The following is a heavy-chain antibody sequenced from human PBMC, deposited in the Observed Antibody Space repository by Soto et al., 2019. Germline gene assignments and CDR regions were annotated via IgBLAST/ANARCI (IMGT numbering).Heavy chain of an antibody. CDR2: ITPIFGTV. CDR3: AREGDTREGRGVLFS. CDR1: GGTFSSYS. J-gene: IGHJ5*02. D-gene: IGHD2-21*02. Sequence: QVKLVQSGAEVKQPGSSVKVSCKASGGTFSSYSFSWVRQAPGQGLEWMGGITPIFGTVHYAQNFRGRVTITADKSTNIVHMELSSLRSEDTAVFYCAREGDTREGRGVLFSWGQGTLVTVSS. V-gene: IGHV1-69*06.